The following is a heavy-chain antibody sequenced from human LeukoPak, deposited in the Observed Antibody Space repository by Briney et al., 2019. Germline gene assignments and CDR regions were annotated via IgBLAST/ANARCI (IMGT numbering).Heavy chain of an antibody. D-gene: IGHD3-3*01. CDR3: ASTIFGTYYYMDV. V-gene: IGHV4-61*02. J-gene: IGHJ6*03. Sequence: SETLSLTCTVSGGSISSGSYYWSWIRQPAGKGLEWIGRIYTSGSTNYNPSLKSRVTISVDTSKNQFSLKLSSVTAADTAVYYCASTIFGTYYYMDVWGKGTTVTVSS. CDR2: IYTSGST. CDR1: GGSISSGSYY.